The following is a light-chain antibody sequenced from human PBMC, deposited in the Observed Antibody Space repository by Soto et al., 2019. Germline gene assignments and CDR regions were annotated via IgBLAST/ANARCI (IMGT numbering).Light chain of an antibody. J-gene: IGKJ1*01. Sequence: EIVMTRSPGTLSVSPGERATLSCRASQSVSSNLAWYQQKPGQAPRLLIYGASTRATGIPARFSGSGSGTESTLTISSLQSEDFAVYYCQQYNRWPGTFGQGTKVEIK. V-gene: IGKV3-15*01. CDR2: GAS. CDR3: QQYNRWPGT. CDR1: QSVSSN.